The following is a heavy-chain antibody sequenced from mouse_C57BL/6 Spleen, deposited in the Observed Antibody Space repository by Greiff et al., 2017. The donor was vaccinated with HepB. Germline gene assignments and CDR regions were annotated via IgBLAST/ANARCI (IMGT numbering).Heavy chain of an antibody. CDR2: IDPENGDT. J-gene: IGHJ2*01. D-gene: IGHD1-1*01. Sequence: EVQLQQSGAELVRPGASVKLSCTASGFNIKDDYMHWVKQRPEQGLEWIGWIDPENGDTEYASKFQGKATITADTSSNTAYLQLSSLTSEDTAVYYCTKDYGSSYYFDYWGQGTTLTVSS. CDR1: GFNIKDDY. V-gene: IGHV14-4*01. CDR3: TKDYGSSYYFDY.